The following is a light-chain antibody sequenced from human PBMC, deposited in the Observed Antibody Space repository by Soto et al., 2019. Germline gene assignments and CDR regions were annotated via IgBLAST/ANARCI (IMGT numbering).Light chain of an antibody. CDR1: SSDVGGYNY. J-gene: IGLJ2*01. V-gene: IGLV2-14*01. CDR3: SSYTTSSTPVV. Sequence: QSALTQPASVSGSPGQSITISCTGTSSDVGGYNYVSWYQQHPGKAPKLMIDEVNNRPSGVSNRFSGSKSGNTASLTISGLPAEDEADYYCSSYTTSSTPVVFGGGTKLTVL. CDR2: EVN.